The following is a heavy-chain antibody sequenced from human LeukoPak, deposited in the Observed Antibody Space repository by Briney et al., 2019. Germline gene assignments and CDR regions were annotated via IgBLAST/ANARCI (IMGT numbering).Heavy chain of an antibody. D-gene: IGHD6-13*01. J-gene: IGHJ3*02. CDR3: VRGSRSWFDTFDI. Sequence: GGSLRLSCAASGFTVSSNYMNWVRQPPGKGLQWVSVIYGDGDTYYTDSVKGRFTISRDNSKNTINLQMNSLRAEDTAMYYCVRGSRSWFDTFDIWGQGTMVTVSS. V-gene: IGHV3-53*01. CDR2: IYGDGDT. CDR1: GFTVSSNY.